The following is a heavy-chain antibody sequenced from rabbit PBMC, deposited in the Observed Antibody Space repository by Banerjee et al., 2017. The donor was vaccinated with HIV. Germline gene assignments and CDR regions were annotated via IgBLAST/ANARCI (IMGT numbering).Heavy chain of an antibody. CDR1: GFSFSSGVW. CDR2: IYSGNNIT. V-gene: IGHV1S43*01. J-gene: IGHJ4*01. Sequence: QLVESGGGLVQPEGSLTLTCTASGFSFSSGVWICWVRQAPGKGLEWIACIYSGNNITHYASWVNGRFTISRSTSLNTVDLKMAGLTAADTATYFCARAGDGGVGYWNLWGPGTLVTVS. CDR3: ARAGDGGVGYWNL. D-gene: IGHD1-1*01.